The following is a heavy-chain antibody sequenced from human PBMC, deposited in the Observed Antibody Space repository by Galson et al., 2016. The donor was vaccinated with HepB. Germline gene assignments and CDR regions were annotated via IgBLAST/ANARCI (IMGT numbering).Heavy chain of an antibody. V-gene: IGHV3-21*04. D-gene: IGHD6-19*01. CDR3: ARALSSSGWTYWYFDL. J-gene: IGHJ2*01. CDR2: ISGSSGFT. CDR1: GFTFNDYT. Sequence: LRLSCAASGFTFNDYTMNWVRQAPGKGLEWVSSISGSSGFTSYADPVKGRFTISRDNAKNSLFLQMNGLRAEDTAVYYCARALSSSGWTYWYFDLWGRGTLVTVSS.